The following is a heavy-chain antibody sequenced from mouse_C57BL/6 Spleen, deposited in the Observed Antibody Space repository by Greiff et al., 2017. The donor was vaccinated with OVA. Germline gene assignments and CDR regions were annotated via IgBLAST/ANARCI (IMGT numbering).Heavy chain of an antibody. J-gene: IGHJ2*01. CDR1: GYAFSSSW. V-gene: IGHV1-82*01. D-gene: IGHD2-2*01. Sequence: VQLQQSGPELVKPGASVKISCKASGYAFSSSWMNWVKQRPGKGLEWIGRIYPGDGDTNYNGKFKGKATLTADKSSSTAYMQLSSLTSEDSAVYFCANHGYNYWGQGTTLTVSS. CDR3: ANHGYNY. CDR2: IYPGDGDT.